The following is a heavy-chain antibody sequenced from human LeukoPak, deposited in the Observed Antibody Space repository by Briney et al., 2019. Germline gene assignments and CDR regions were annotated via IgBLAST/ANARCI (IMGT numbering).Heavy chain of an antibody. CDR3: ARVSSDCSGGSCYSEKDY. D-gene: IGHD2-15*01. CDR2: INWNGGST. Sequence: GGSLRLSCAASGFTFDDYGMSWVRQAPGKGLEWVSGINWNGGSTRYADSVKSRFTISRDNAKNYLYLQMNSLRAEDTALYYCARVSSDCSGGSCYSEKDYWGQGTLVTVSS. V-gene: IGHV3-20*04. CDR1: GFTFDDYG. J-gene: IGHJ4*02.